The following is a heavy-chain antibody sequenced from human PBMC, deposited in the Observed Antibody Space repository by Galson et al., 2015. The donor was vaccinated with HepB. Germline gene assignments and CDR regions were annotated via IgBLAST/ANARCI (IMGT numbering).Heavy chain of an antibody. V-gene: IGHV4-34*01. D-gene: IGHD3-16*02. Sequence: SETLSLTCAVSGGSFSDYCWTWIRQFPGKGLQWIGEIDHRGRTNYNPSLKSRVTISLDTSKNEFSLRLSSLTAADTAVYYCARVGVSKFGGALVVPYYFDYWGQGTLVTVSS. CDR3: ARVGVSKFGGALVVPYYFDY. CDR2: IDHRGRT. CDR1: GGSFSDYC. J-gene: IGHJ4*02.